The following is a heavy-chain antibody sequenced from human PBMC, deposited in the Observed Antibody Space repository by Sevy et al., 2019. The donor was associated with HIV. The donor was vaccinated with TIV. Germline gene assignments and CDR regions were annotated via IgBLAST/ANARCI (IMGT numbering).Heavy chain of an antibody. V-gene: IGHV3-30-3*01. CDR1: GFTFSSYA. CDR3: ARGSNPLWFGEFHYFDY. Sequence: GGSLRLSCAASGFTFSSYAMHWVRQAPGKGLERVAVISYDGSNKYYADSVKGRFTISRDNSKNTLYLQMNSLRAEDTAVYYCARGSNPLWFGEFHYFDYWGQGTLVTVSS. D-gene: IGHD3-10*01. J-gene: IGHJ4*02. CDR2: ISYDGSNK.